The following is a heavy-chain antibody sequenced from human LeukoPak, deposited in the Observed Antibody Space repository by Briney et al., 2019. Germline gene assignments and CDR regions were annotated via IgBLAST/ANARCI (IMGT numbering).Heavy chain of an antibody. Sequence: ASVKVSCKASGGTFSSYAISWVRQAPGQGLEWMGGIIPIFGTANYAQKSQGRVTITADESTSTAYMELSSLRSEDTAVYYCARVLLEWFPHNWFDPWGQGTLVTVSS. J-gene: IGHJ5*02. CDR1: GGTFSSYA. D-gene: IGHD3-3*01. CDR3: ARVLLEWFPHNWFDP. CDR2: IIPIFGTA. V-gene: IGHV1-69*13.